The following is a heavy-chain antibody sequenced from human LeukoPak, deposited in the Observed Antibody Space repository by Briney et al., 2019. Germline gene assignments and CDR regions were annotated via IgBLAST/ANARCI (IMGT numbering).Heavy chain of an antibody. J-gene: IGHJ3*02. CDR1: GYTFTGYY. D-gene: IGHD1-7*01. CDR3: ARDLSPERDSNYRDAFDI. V-gene: IGHV1-2*02. Sequence: ASVKVSCKASGYTFTGYYMHWVRQAPGQGLEWMGWINPNRGGTNYAQKFQGRVTMTRDTSISTAYMELSRLRSDDTAVYYCARDLSPERDSNYRDAFDIWGQGTMVTVSS. CDR2: INPNRGGT.